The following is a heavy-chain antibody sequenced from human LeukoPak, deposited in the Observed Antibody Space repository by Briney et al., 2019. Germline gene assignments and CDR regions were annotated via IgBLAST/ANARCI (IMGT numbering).Heavy chain of an antibody. CDR2: ISAYNGNT. J-gene: IGHJ4*02. Sequence: GASVKVSCKASGYTFTSYGISWVRQAPGQGLEWMGWISAYNGNTNYAQKLQGRVTMTTNTSTSTAYMELRSLRSDDTAVYYCARSGIRPKYYDILTGYSYYDSSGYSPFDYWGQGTLVTVSS. CDR1: GYTFTSYG. CDR3: ARSGIRPKYYDILTGYSYYDSSGYSPFDY. D-gene: IGHD3-9*01. V-gene: IGHV1-18*01.